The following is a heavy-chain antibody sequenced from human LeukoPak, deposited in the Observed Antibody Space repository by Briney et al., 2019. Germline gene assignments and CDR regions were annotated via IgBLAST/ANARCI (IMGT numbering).Heavy chain of an antibody. D-gene: IGHD3-22*01. CDR3: AKDRDHYDSSGHLDY. J-gene: IGHJ4*02. CDR1: GFTVSSNY. Sequence: GGSLRLSCAASGFTVSSNYMSWVRQAPGKGLEWVSVIYSGGSTYYADSVQGRLIISRDNSKNTVHLQMNSLRTEDTAVYYCAKDRDHYDSSGHLDYWGQGTLVTVSS. V-gene: IGHV3-53*05. CDR2: IYSGGST.